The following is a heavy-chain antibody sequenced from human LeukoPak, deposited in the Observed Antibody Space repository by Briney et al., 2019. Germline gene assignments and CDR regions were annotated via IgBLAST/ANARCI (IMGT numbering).Heavy chain of an antibody. CDR3: AREPGPYSSHNYYYGMDV. Sequence: GSVKVSCKASGYTFTGYYMHWVRQAPGQGLEWMGRINPNSGGTNYAQKFQGRVTMTRDTSISTAYMELSRLRSDDTAVYYCAREPGPYSSHNYYYGMDVWGQGTTVTVSS. CDR1: GYTFTGYY. J-gene: IGHJ6*02. V-gene: IGHV1-2*06. D-gene: IGHD6-13*01. CDR2: INPNSGGT.